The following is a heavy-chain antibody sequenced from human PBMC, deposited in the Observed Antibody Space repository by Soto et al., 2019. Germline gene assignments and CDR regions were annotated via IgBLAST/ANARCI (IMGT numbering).Heavy chain of an antibody. Sequence: GGSLGLSCAASGLPFSDYYMSWIRQAPGKGLEWVSYISSSGDTMYYADSVKGRFSISRDSAKTSLYLQMNSLRAEDAAVYYCAREYGYGWYYFDYWGQGTLVTVSS. CDR3: AREYGYGWYYFDY. J-gene: IGHJ4*02. CDR1: GLPFSDYY. V-gene: IGHV3-11*01. D-gene: IGHD6-19*01. CDR2: ISSSGDTM.